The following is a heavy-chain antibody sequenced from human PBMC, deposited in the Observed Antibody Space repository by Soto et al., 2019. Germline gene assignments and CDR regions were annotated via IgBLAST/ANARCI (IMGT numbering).Heavy chain of an antibody. CDR1: GGSISSYY. CDR2: IYHSGST. V-gene: IGHV4-59*01. D-gene: IGHD6-19*01. CDR3: ARLSSAWQDNWFDP. J-gene: IGHJ5*02. Sequence: PSETLSLTCTVSGGSISSYYWNWIRQPPGQGLEWIGYIYHSGSTYYNPSLKSRITISIDRSKNQFSLRLSSVTAADTAMYYCARLSSAWQDNWFDPWGQGTLVTVSS.